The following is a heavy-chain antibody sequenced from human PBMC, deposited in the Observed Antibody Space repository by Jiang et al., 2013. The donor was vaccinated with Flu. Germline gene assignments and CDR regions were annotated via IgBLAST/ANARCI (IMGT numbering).Heavy chain of an antibody. V-gene: IGHV4-39*01. Sequence: PGLVKPSETLSLSCTVSAGSISSSSYYWGWIRQPPGKGLEWIGSIYYSGSTYYNPSLKSRVTIFVDTSKNQFSLKLSSVTAADTAVYYCARRVVPAGRQMWIQLTTIDYWGQGTLVTVSS. CDR2: IYYSGST. J-gene: IGHJ4*02. CDR1: AGSISSSSYY. CDR3: ARRVVPAGRQMWIQLTTIDY. D-gene: IGHD2-2*01.